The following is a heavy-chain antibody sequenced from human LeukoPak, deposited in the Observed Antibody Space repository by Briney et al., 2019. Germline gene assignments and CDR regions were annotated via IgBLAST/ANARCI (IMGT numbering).Heavy chain of an antibody. V-gene: IGHV4-34*01. J-gene: IGHJ6*02. CDR3: ARAPATYYDFWSGSPYYYYYGMDV. Sequence: SETLSLTCAVYGGSFSGYYWSWIRQPPGKGLEWIGEINHSGSTNYNPSLKSRVTISVDTSKNQFSLKLSSVTAADTAVYYCARAPATYYDFWSGSPYYYYYGMDVWGQGTTVTVSS. D-gene: IGHD3-3*01. CDR1: GGSFSGYY. CDR2: INHSGST.